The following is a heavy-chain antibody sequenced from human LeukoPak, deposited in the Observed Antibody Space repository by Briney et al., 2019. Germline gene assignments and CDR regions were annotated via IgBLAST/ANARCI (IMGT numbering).Heavy chain of an antibody. CDR2: INHSGST. D-gene: IGHD2-15*01. Sequence: SETLSLTCAVYGGSFSGYYWSWIRQPPGKGLEWIGEINHSGSTNYNPSLKRRVTISIDTSKNQFSLKLSSVTAADTAVYYCARDGCGGSCFHYYYYYMDVWGKGTTVTISS. CDR3: ARDGCGGSCFHYYYYYMDV. CDR1: GGSFSGYY. V-gene: IGHV4-34*01. J-gene: IGHJ6*03.